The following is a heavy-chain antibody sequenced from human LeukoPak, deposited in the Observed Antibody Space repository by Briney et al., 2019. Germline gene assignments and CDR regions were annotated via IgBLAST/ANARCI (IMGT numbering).Heavy chain of an antibody. CDR3: ARDKVVGATFFDY. CDR2: IKQDGTEI. Sequence: GGSLRLSCAASGFTFSSHWMNWVRQAPGKGPEWVANIKQDGTEIYYVDSVKGRFTISRDNAKNSLYLQMNSLRDEDTAVYYCARDKVVGATFFDYWGQGTLVTVSS. CDR1: GFTFSSHW. J-gene: IGHJ4*02. V-gene: IGHV3-7*01. D-gene: IGHD1-26*01.